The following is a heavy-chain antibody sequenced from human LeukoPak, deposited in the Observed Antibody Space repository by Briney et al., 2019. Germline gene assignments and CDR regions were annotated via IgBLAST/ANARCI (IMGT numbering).Heavy chain of an antibody. CDR3: AKDKYSSSLYYFDY. CDR2: ISWNSGSI. CDR1: GFTFDDYA. J-gene: IGHJ4*02. D-gene: IGHD6-13*01. Sequence: PGRSLGLSCAASGFTFDDYAMHWVRQAPGKGLEWVSGISWNSGSIGYADSVKGRFTISRDNAKNSLYLQMNSLRAEDTALYYCAKDKYSSSLYYFDYWGQGALVTVSS. V-gene: IGHV3-9*01.